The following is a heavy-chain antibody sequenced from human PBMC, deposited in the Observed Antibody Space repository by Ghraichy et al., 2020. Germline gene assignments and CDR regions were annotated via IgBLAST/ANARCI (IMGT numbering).Heavy chain of an antibody. V-gene: IGHV4-34*01. D-gene: IGHD1-1*01. CDR3: ARVVFSNNWTPVHWFDP. Sequence: SETLSLTCAVYGGSFSDYDWTWIRQPPGKGLEWIGEINDSGSIDYNASLKSRVSISLDTSKNQFSLKLSSVTAADTAGYFCARVVFSNNWTPVHWFDPWGQGTLVIVSS. J-gene: IGHJ5*02. CDR2: INDSGSI. CDR1: GGSFSDYD.